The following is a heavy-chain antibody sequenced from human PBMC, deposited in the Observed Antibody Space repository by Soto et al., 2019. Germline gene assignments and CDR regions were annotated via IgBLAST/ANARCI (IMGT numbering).Heavy chain of an antibody. D-gene: IGHD3-16*01. CDR2: INTDNGNT. J-gene: IGHJ6*02. CDR3: AMVDVYVTPSPQDV. V-gene: IGHV1-18*01. CDR1: GYTFTRYG. Sequence: QVQLVQSGAEVKNPGASVRVSCRASGYTFTRYGIAGARQAPGQGLEGMGWINTDNGNTIYAQNVQGRVTLTTDTSTSTAYMELRSLRSNDTAIYYCAMVDVYVTPSPQDVWGQGTTVIVSS.